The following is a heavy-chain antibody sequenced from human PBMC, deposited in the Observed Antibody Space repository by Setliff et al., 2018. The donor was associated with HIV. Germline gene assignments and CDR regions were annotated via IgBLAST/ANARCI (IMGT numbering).Heavy chain of an antibody. CDR2: IYYIGNT. Sequence: SETLSLTCTVSGGSISGGGYYWSWIRQHPGKGLDWIGNIYYIGNTDYNPSLKSRVTISIDTSKNQFSLKLSSVTAADTAVYYCARGIAAAGGYFDYWGPGTLVTVSS. J-gene: IGHJ4*02. V-gene: IGHV4-31*03. CDR3: ARGIAAAGGYFDY. D-gene: IGHD6-13*01. CDR1: GGSISGGGYY.